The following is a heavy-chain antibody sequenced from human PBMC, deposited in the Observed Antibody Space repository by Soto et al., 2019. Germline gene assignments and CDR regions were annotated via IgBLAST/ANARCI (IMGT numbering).Heavy chain of an antibody. CDR2: INAGNGNT. CDR1: GYTFTSYA. CDR3: ARTPLYYDILTGYFWFDP. V-gene: IGHV1-3*01. Sequence: GPVKVSCKASGYTFTSYAMHWVRQAPGQRLEWMGWINAGNGNTKYSQKFQGRVTITRDTSASTAYMELSSVTAADTAVYYCARTPLYYDILTGYFWFDPWGQGTLVTVSS. D-gene: IGHD3-9*01. J-gene: IGHJ5*02.